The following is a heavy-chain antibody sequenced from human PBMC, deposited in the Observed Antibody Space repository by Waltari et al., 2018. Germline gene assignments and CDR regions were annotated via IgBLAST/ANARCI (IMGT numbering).Heavy chain of an antibody. D-gene: IGHD3-3*01. CDR2: IAYSGST. CDR3: ARSYDFWSGYPLHY. J-gene: IGHJ4*02. Sequence: QVQLQESGPGLVKASETLSLICSLSGGSITNCYWSWVRQPPGKGLEWIGYIAYSGSTRYNPSLKSRATISVDTSKKQFSLRLGSVTAADTAIYYCARSYDFWSGYPLHYWGQGTLVTVSS. CDR1: GGSITNCY. V-gene: IGHV4-59*01.